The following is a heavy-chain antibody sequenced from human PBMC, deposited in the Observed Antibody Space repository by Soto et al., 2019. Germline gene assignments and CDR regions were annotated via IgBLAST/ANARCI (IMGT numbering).Heavy chain of an antibody. CDR2: INPNGGST. CDR1: GYSFTRYY. Sequence: QVRLVQSGAEVKKPGASVTVSCRTSGYSFTRYYLHWVRQAPGQGLEWMGIINPNGGSTTYSQHFQDRLPLTRDTSANTGYMELSGLTSEDTGLYFCARDPVPSDAGPVRYPADVWGQGTLVTISS. D-gene: IGHD2-2*02. V-gene: IGHV1-46*01. J-gene: IGHJ3*01. CDR3: ARDPVPSDAGPVRYPADV.